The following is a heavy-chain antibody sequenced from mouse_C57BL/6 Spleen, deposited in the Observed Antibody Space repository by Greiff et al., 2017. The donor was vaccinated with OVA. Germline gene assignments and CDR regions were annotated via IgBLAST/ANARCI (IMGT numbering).Heavy chain of an antibody. CDR3: TSAGKRLYYYAMDY. CDR2: IYPGNSDT. V-gene: IGHV1-5*01. J-gene: IGHJ4*01. Sequence: EVQLQQSGTVLARPGASVKMSCKTSGYTFTSYWMHWVKQRPGQGLEWIGAIYPGNSDTSYNQKFKGKAKLTAVTSASTAYMELSSLTNEDSAVYYCTSAGKRLYYYAMDYWGQGTSVTVSS. D-gene: IGHD3-2*02. CDR1: GYTFTSYW.